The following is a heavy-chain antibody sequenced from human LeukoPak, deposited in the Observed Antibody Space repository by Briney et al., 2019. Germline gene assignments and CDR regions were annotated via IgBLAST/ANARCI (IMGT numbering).Heavy chain of an antibody. Sequence: ASVKVSCKASGYTFTTYNINWVRQAPGQGLEWMGWISGYNGNTNYAQKLQGRVTMTTDTSTSTAYMELRSLRSDDTAVYYCARADYYDTKNWFDPWGQGTLVTVSS. CDR3: ARADYYDTKNWFDP. CDR2: ISGYNGNT. CDR1: GYTFTTYN. D-gene: IGHD3-22*01. V-gene: IGHV1-18*01. J-gene: IGHJ5*02.